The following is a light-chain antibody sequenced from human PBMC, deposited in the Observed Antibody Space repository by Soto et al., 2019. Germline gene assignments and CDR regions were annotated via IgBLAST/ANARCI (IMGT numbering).Light chain of an antibody. J-gene: IGLJ3*02. Sequence: QSALTQPRSVSGSPGQSVTISCTGTNSDVGRYNFVSWYQQLPGKAPKLLISAVSQRPSGVPDRFSGSKSGNTASPTISGLQADDEADYFCYSYTASDIWVFGGGTKLTVL. V-gene: IGLV2-11*01. CDR3: YSYTASDIWV. CDR1: NSDVGRYNF. CDR2: AVS.